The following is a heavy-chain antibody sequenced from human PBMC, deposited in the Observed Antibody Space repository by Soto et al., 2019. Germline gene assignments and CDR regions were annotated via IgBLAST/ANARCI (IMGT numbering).Heavy chain of an antibody. Sequence: PGGSRRLSCAASGFTFSSYAMSWVRQAPGKGLEWVSAISGSGGSTYYADSVKGRFTISRDNSKNTLYLQMNSLRAEDTAVYYCAKGSSGWYERFDYWGQGTLVTVSS. D-gene: IGHD6-19*01. CDR1: GFTFSSYA. CDR2: ISGSGGST. CDR3: AKGSSGWYERFDY. V-gene: IGHV3-23*01. J-gene: IGHJ4*02.